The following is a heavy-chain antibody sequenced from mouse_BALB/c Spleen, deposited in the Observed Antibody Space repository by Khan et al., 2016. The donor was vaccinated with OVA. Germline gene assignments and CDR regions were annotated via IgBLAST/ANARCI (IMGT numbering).Heavy chain of an antibody. CDR2: ISYSGVT. CDR3: ARGNYYGYYFDY. V-gene: IGHV3-2*02. J-gene: IGHJ2*01. Sequence: EVQLQESGPGLVKPSQSLSLTCTVTGYSITSGYAWNWIRQFPGNKLKWMGYISYSGVTSYTPSLKSRISITRDTSKNQFFLQLTSVTTEDTATYYCARGNYYGYYFDYWGQGTTLTVSS. D-gene: IGHD1-1*01. CDR1: GYSITSGYA.